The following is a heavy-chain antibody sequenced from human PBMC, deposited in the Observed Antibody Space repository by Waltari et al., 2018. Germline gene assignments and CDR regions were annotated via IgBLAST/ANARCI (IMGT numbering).Heavy chain of an antibody. J-gene: IGHJ4*02. V-gene: IGHV3-53*01. CDR1: GFSXTDTY. D-gene: IGHD2-2*01. CDR2: IYTNGNT. CDR3: AREVVVLXXADYFDY. Sequence: EVQLVESGGGLVQPGGSLXLSCAASGFSXTDTYMAWVRQAPGKGLEWVSVIYTNGNTFXAESLKGRXSVSXDSXRNTVXLXMDNLRAXXXGVYXCAREVVVLXXADYFDYXGQGTLVTVXS.